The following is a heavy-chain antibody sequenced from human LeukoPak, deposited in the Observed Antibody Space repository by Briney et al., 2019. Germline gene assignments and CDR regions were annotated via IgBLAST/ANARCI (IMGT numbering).Heavy chain of an antibody. Sequence: PSETLSLTCAVYGGSFSGYYWSWIRQPPGKGLEWIGEINHSGSTNYNPSLKSRVTVSVDTSKNQFSLKLSSVTAADTAVYYCARAIAAAGTNQNWFDPWGQGTLVTVSS. CDR1: GGSFSGYY. V-gene: IGHV4-34*01. J-gene: IGHJ5*02. CDR2: INHSGST. D-gene: IGHD6-13*01. CDR3: ARAIAAAGTNQNWFDP.